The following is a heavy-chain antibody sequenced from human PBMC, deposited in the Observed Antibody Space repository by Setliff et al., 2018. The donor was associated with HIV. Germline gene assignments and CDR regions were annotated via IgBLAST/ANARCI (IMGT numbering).Heavy chain of an antibody. V-gene: IGHV1-69*05. Sequence: SVKVSCKASGGTLNRHAISWLRQAPGQGLEWMGGTNPILGSANYAQKFQGRVTIATDESTSTAYMELSSLRSDDTAVYFCARDLAESAFIMIRGAGWFDPWGQGTLVTVSS. D-gene: IGHD3-10*01. CDR2: TNPILGSA. CDR1: GGTLNRHA. J-gene: IGHJ5*02. CDR3: ARDLAESAFIMIRGAGWFDP.